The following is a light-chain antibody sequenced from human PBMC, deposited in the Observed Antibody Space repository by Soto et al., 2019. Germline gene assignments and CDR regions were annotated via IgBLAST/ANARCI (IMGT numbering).Light chain of an antibody. CDR1: QSVSNN. V-gene: IGKV3-15*01. CDR2: GAS. J-gene: IGKJ4*01. Sequence: EIVMTQSPATLSVSPGERATLSCRASQSVSNNLAWYQQKPGQAPRLLLYGASIMATGIPTRFSGSGSGTDFTRTISSLQSEDFAVYYCQQYNTWSPLTFGGGTKVETK. CDR3: QQYNTWSPLT.